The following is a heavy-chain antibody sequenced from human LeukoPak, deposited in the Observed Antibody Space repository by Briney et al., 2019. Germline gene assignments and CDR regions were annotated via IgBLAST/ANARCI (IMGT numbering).Heavy chain of an antibody. J-gene: IGHJ3*02. CDR2: IYYSGST. D-gene: IGHD1-14*01. CDR1: GGSISSSSYY. CDR3: ARTNQISETAFDI. Sequence: SETLSLTCTVSGGSISSSSYYWGWIRQPPGKGLEWIGSIYYSGSTYYNPSLKSRVTISVDTSKNQFSLKLSSVTAADTAVYYCARTNQISETAFDIWGQGTMVIVSS. V-gene: IGHV4-39*07.